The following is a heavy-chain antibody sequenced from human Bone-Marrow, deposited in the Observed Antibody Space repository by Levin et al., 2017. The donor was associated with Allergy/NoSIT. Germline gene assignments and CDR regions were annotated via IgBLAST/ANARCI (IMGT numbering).Heavy chain of an antibody. CDR3: AKDTPALSAGPYFDF. D-gene: IGHD2-2*01. CDR2: ISGSGGRT. CDR1: GFTFSNYA. Sequence: GASVKVSCAASGFTFSNYAMSWVRQAPGKGLEWVSGISGSGGRTYYADSVKGRFTTSRDDSKNTLYLEMNSLRAEDTAVYYCAKDTPALSAGPYFDFWGQGTLVTVSS. J-gene: IGHJ4*02. V-gene: IGHV3-23*01.